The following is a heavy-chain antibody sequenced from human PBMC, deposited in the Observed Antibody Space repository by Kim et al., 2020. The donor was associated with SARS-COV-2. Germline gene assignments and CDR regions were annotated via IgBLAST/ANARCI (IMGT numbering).Heavy chain of an antibody. V-gene: IGHV7-4-1*02. Sequence: ASVKVSCKASGYPFHVYSINWLRQAPGQGLEWMGYIRPRTGSPTYAQGFTGRFVFSLDTSVSTLFLEISSLKPEDSAVYYCARDASYITYDVWGQGTLV. CDR2: IRPRTGSP. D-gene: IGHD3-16*01. CDR1: GYPFHVYS. J-gene: IGHJ4*02. CDR3: ARDASYITYDV.